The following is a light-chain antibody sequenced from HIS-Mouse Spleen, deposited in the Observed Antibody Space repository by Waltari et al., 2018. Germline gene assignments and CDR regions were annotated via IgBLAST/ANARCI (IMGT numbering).Light chain of an antibody. Sequence: SYELTQPPSVSVSPGQTARITCPGDALPKTYAYWYQQKSVQAPVLVIYEDSKRPSGIPERFSGSSSGTMATLTISGAQVEDEADYYCYSTDSSGNHRVFGGGTKLTVL. V-gene: IGLV3-10*01. CDR2: EDS. CDR3: YSTDSSGNHRV. CDR1: ALPKTY. J-gene: IGLJ2*01.